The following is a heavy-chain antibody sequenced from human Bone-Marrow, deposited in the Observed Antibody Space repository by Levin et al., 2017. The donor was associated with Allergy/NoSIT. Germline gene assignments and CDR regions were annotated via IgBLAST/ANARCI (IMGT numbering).Heavy chain of an antibody. D-gene: IGHD1-7*01. J-gene: IGHJ6*03. CDR1: GGTFSSYA. Sequence: SVKVSCKASGGTFSSYAISWVRQAPGQGLEWMGGIIPIFGTANYAQKFQGRVTITADESTSTAYMELSSLRSEDTAVYYCARGPGTTNYIYYYYYYMDVWGKGTTVTVSS. V-gene: IGHV1-69*13. CDR3: ARGPGTTNYIYYYYYYMDV. CDR2: IIPIFGTA.